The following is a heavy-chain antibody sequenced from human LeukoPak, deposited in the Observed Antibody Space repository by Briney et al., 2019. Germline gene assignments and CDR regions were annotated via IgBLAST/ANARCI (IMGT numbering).Heavy chain of an antibody. J-gene: IGHJ6*03. Sequence: PGGSLRLSCAASGFTFSSYGMSWVRQAPGKGLEWVSAISGSGGSTYYADSVKGRFTISRDSSQNILYLQMNSLRAEDTAVYYCAKDRCSNGIGCYYYYMDVWGKGTTVTISS. V-gene: IGHV3-23*01. D-gene: IGHD2-8*01. CDR1: GFTFSSYG. CDR3: AKDRCSNGIGCYYYYMDV. CDR2: ISGSGGST.